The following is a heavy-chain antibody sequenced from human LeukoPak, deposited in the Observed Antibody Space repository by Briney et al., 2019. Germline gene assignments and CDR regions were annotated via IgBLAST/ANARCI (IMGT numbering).Heavy chain of an antibody. CDR2: IYPGDSDT. D-gene: IGHD4-17*01. CDR1: GYSFTSYW. J-gene: IGHJ3*02. Sequence: GESLQISCKGSGYSFTSYWIGWVRQMPGKGLEWMGIIYPGDSDTRYSPSFQGQVTISADKSISTAYLQWSSLKASDTAMYYCARRWASGDYAPDAFDIWGQGTMVTVSS. V-gene: IGHV5-51*01. CDR3: ARRWASGDYAPDAFDI.